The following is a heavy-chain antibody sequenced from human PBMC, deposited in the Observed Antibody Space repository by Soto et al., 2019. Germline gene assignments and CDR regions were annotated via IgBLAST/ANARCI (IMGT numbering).Heavy chain of an antibody. CDR1: GGSISSGDSY. J-gene: IGHJ4*02. CDR3: ARDRGGYERIDY. V-gene: IGHV4-30-4*01. Sequence: SETLSLTCTVSGGSISSGDSYWSWIRQPPGKGLEWIGYIYYSGSTYYNPSLKSRVTISVDTSKNQFSLKLSSVTAADTAVYYCARDRGGYERIDYWGQGTLVTVSS. D-gene: IGHD5-12*01. CDR2: IYYSGST.